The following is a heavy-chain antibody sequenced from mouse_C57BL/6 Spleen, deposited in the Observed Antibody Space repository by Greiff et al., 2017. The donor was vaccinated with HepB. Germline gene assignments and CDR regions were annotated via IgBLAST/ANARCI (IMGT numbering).Heavy chain of an antibody. J-gene: IGHJ1*03. V-gene: IGHV1-69*01. Sequence: QVQLKQPGAELVMPGASVKLSCKASGYTFTSYWMHWVKQRPGQGLEWIGEIDPSDSYTNYNQKFKGKSTLTVDKSSSTAYMQLSSLTSEDSAVYYCARGHYGSSYGGYFDVWGTGTTVTVSS. CDR1: GYTFTSYW. D-gene: IGHD1-1*01. CDR2: IDPSDSYT. CDR3: ARGHYGSSYGGYFDV.